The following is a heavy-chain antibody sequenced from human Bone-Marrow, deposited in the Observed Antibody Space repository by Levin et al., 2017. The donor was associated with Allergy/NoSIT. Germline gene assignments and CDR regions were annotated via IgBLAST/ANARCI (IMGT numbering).Heavy chain of an antibody. CDR2: ISYDGGNE. V-gene: IGHV3-30*04. Sequence: LSLTCAASGFDFSSYAMHWVRQAPDKGLEWVASISYDGGNEYYADSMKGRFTISRDNSKKALYLQIHSLRIEDTSLYHCARDQGGWFGPWGQGTLVTVSS. D-gene: IGHD3-16*01. CDR1: GFDFSSYA. J-gene: IGHJ5*02. CDR3: ARDQGGWFGP.